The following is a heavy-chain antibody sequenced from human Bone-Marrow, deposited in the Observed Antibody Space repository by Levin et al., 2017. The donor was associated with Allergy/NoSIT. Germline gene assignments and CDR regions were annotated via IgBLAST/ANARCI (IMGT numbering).Heavy chain of an antibody. V-gene: IGHV3-21*01. CDR1: GFTFSSYS. Sequence: GGSLRLSCAASGFTFSSYSMNWVRQAPGKGLEWVSSISSSSSYIYYADSVKGRFTISRDNAKNSLYLQMNSLRAEDTAVYYCASWGFYYDSSYFDYWGQGTLVTVSS. D-gene: IGHD3-22*01. CDR3: ASWGFYYDSSYFDY. CDR2: ISSSSSYI. J-gene: IGHJ4*02.